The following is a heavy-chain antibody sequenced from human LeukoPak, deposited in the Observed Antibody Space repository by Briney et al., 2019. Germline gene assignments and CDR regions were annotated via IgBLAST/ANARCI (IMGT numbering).Heavy chain of an antibody. J-gene: IGHJ5*02. CDR1: GFTFRTYG. D-gene: IGHD6-13*01. CDR2: IRYDGSNK. CDR3: AKGQRQQLVSWYDP. Sequence: GGPLRFSCAASGFTFRTYGLHWFRQAPGKGLEGGAFIRYDGSNKYYADSVKGRFTISRDNSKNTLYLQVNSLRAEDTAVYYCAKGQRQQLVSWYDPWGQGTLVTVSS. V-gene: IGHV3-30*02.